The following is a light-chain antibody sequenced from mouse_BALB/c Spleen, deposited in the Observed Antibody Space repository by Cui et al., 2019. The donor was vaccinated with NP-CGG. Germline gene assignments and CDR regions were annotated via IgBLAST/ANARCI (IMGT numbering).Light chain of an antibody. Sequence: QAVVTQESALTTSPGETVTLTCRSNTGPVTTNNYANWVQEKPDHLFTGLIGGTNNRAPGVPARFSGSLIGDKAALTITGAQTEDEAIYFCALWYSNHWVFGGGTKLTVL. CDR1: TGPVTTNNY. J-gene: IGLJ1*01. CDR3: ALWYSNHWV. CDR2: GTN. V-gene: IGLV1*01.